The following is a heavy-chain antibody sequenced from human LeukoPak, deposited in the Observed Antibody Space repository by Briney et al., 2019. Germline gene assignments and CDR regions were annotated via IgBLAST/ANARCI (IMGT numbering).Heavy chain of an antibody. V-gene: IGHV1-46*01. Sequence: ASVTVSCKSSGYPFTNYYIHWVRQAPRQGLEWMGVINPSGGYTTYAQEFQGRVTMTSDTSTSTLYMELSSLTSEDTAIYYCARRGGSLVFDYWGQGTLVTVPS. CDR2: INPSGGYT. CDR1: GYPFTNYY. D-gene: IGHD3-10*01. CDR3: ARRGGSLVFDY. J-gene: IGHJ4*02.